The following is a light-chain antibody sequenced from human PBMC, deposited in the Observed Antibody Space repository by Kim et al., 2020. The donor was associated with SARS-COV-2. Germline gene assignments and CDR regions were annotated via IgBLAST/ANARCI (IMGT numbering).Light chain of an antibody. CDR1: QGISSW. CDR3: QQVNSFPLT. V-gene: IGKV1-12*01. J-gene: IGKJ4*01. Sequence: ASVGERVTITCRASQGISSWLAWYQQKPGKAPKLLIYEASSLESGVPSRISGSGSGTDFTLTISNLQPEDFATYYCQQVNSFPLTFGGGTKVDIK. CDR2: EAS.